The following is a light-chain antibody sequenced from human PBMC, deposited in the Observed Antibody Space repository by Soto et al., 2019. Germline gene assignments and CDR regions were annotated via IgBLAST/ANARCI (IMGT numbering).Light chain of an antibody. CDR3: HQYGNSPPT. CDR1: QSLSSSY. V-gene: IGKV3-20*01. J-gene: IGKJ2*01. Sequence: EIVLTQSPGTLSLSPGERATLSCRTSQSLSSSYLAWYQHKAGQPPRLLIYGASSRAPGIPGRFSGRGSVTDFTLTISTPEPEDVAVYYCHQYGNSPPTFGQGTELEIK. CDR2: GAS.